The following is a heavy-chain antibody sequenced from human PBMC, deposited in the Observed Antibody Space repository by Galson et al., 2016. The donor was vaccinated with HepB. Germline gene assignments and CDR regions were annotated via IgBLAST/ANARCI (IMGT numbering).Heavy chain of an antibody. CDR3: AKDAVENSGSVFYFDY. J-gene: IGHJ4*02. V-gene: IGHV3-21*01. Sequence: PGKGLEWVSSISGDGRFIYYADSVRGRFSISRDNAKNSLTLHLSKLTAEDSGVYYCAKDAVENSGSVFYFDYWGQGTLMTVSS. D-gene: IGHD3-10*01. CDR2: ISGDGRFI.